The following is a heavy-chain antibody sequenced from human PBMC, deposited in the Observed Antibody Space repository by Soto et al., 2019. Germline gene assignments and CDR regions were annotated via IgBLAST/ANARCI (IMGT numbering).Heavy chain of an antibody. Sequence: SETLSLTCTVSGGSISSCYWSWIRQSPGKGLEWIGYIYYSGSTNYNPSLKSRVTISVDTSKNQFSLKLSSVTAADTAVYYCAREVAVAGHDAFDIWGQGTMVTVSS. CDR1: GGSISSCY. V-gene: IGHV4-59*01. CDR3: AREVAVAGHDAFDI. D-gene: IGHD6-19*01. J-gene: IGHJ3*02. CDR2: IYYSGST.